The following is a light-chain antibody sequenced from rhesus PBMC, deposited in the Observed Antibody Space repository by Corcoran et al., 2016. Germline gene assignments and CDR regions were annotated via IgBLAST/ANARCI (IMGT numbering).Light chain of an antibody. Sequence: DIQMTQSPSSLFASVGDTVTITCRASHSISSWLAWYQQKQGNAPKLLSYKASSLQSGVPSRFSGSGSGTDFTLTINSLQPEDFATYYCLQSSSSPWTFSQGTKVEIK. CDR3: LQSSSSPWT. CDR2: KAS. V-gene: IGKV1-22*01. J-gene: IGKJ1*01. CDR1: HSISSW.